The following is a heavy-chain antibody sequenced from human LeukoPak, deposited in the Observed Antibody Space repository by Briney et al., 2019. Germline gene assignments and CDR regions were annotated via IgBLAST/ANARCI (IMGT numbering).Heavy chain of an antibody. Sequence: GGSLRLSCAASGFTFSSYAMSWVRQAPGKGLECVSIIYGGGITYYSDSVKGRFTISRDSSKNTLYLQMNSLRAEDTAMYYCTRDRHSSYHFGYWGQGTLVTVSS. CDR1: GFTFSSYA. D-gene: IGHD6-19*01. CDR3: TRDRHSSYHFGY. J-gene: IGHJ4*02. CDR2: IYGGGIT. V-gene: IGHV3-53*01.